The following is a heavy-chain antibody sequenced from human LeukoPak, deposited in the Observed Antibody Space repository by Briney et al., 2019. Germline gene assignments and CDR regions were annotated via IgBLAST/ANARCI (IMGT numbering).Heavy chain of an antibody. Sequence: GGSLRLSCAASGFTFSSYWMSWVRQAPGKGLEWVANIKQDGSEKYYVDSVKGRFTISRDNSENMLYLQMNSLRVEDTAVYFCAKDRPNYYGSNGHHDRRDGDYWGQGALVTVSS. V-gene: IGHV3-7*03. CDR1: GFTFSSYW. D-gene: IGHD3-10*01. J-gene: IGHJ4*02. CDR2: IKQDGSEK. CDR3: AKDRPNYYGSNGHHDRRDGDY.